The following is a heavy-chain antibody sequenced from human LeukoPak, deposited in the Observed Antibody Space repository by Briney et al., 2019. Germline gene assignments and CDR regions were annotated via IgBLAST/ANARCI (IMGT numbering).Heavy chain of an antibody. V-gene: IGHV7-4-1*02. CDR3: ARFDYDILTGYYT. CDR2: INTNIENP. Sequence: ASVKVSCKASGYTFTGYYMHWVRQAPGQGLEWMGWINTNIENPTYAQGFTGRFVFSLDTSLSTAYLQISSLKAEDTAVYYCARFDYDILTGYYTWGQGTLVTVSS. J-gene: IGHJ4*02. CDR1: GYTFTGYY. D-gene: IGHD3-9*01.